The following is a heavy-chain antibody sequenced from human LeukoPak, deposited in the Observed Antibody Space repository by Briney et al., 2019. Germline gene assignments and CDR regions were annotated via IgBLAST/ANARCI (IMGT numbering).Heavy chain of an antibody. Sequence: GGALRLSCAASGFTFSSYSMNWVRQAPGKGLEGVSYIISSSSYIYYADSVKGRFTISRDNSKNTLYLQMNSLKGDATAVYYCAKDSAFYYIDVWGKGTTVIISS. D-gene: IGHD3-10*01. CDR1: GFTFSSYS. J-gene: IGHJ6*03. CDR3: AKDSAFYYIDV. CDR2: IISSSSYI. V-gene: IGHV3-21*01.